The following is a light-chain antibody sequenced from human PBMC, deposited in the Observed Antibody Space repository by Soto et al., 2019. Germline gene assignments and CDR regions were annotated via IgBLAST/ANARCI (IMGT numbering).Light chain of an antibody. CDR2: DAS. Sequence: EIVLTQSPGTLSLSPGERATLSCRASRSVGNNYLAWYQQRPGQAPNLLIYDASSRATGIPDRFSGSGSGTDFTLTITSLETEDSAMYYCQQYAYSPLNFGGGTKVEIK. CDR1: RSVGNNY. J-gene: IGKJ4*01. V-gene: IGKV3-20*01. CDR3: QQYAYSPLN.